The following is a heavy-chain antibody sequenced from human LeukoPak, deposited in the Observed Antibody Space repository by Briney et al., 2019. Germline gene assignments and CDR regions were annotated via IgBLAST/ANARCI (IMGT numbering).Heavy chain of an antibody. Sequence: PGGSLRLSCAASGFTFSSYGMHWVRQAPGKGLEWVAVISYDGSNKYYADSVKGRFTISRDNSKNTLYLQMNSLRAEDTAVYYCAKDHTGGYSSSWYDYWGQGTLVTVSS. CDR3: AKDHTGGYSSSWYDY. V-gene: IGHV3-30*18. D-gene: IGHD6-13*01. CDR2: ISYDGSNK. J-gene: IGHJ4*02. CDR1: GFTFSSYG.